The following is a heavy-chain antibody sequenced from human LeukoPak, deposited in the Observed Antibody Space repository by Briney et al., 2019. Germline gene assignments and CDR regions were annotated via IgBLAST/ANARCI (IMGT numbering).Heavy chain of an antibody. CDR2: INPNSGGT. CDR3: ARGEDIVVVVAVYMDV. V-gene: IGHV1-2*02. J-gene: IGHJ6*03. CDR1: GYTFTGYY. D-gene: IGHD2-15*01. Sequence: PGRSLRLSCKASGYTFTGYYMHWVRQAPGQGLEWMGWINPNSGGTNYAQKFQGRVTMTRDTSISTAYMELSRLRSDDTAVYYCARGEDIVVVVAVYMDVWGKGTTVTISS.